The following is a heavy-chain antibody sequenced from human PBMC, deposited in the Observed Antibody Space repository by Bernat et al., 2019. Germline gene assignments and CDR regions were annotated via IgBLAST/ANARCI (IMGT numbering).Heavy chain of an antibody. Sequence: QVQLVESGGGVVQPGRSLRLSCAASGFTFSSYAMHWVRQAPGKGLAWVAVISYDGSNKYYADSVKGRFTISRDNSKNTLYLQMNSLRAEDTAVYYCARERQQLVLPSDYYYYGMDVWGQGTTVTVSS. CDR3: ARERQQLVLPSDYYYYGMDV. CDR1: GFTFSSYA. D-gene: IGHD6-13*01. V-gene: IGHV3-30-3*01. CDR2: ISYDGSNK. J-gene: IGHJ6*02.